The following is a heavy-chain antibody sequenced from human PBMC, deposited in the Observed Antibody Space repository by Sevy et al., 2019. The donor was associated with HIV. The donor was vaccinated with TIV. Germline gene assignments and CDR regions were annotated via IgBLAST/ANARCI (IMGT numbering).Heavy chain of an antibody. V-gene: IGHV3-23*01. J-gene: IGHJ4*02. CDR1: GFTFSSYA. CDR2: ISGSGGST. CDR3: AKEARYYGSGSYYKRYFDY. Sequence: GGSLRLSCAASGFTFSSYAMSWVRQAPGKGLEWVSAISGSGGSTYYADSVKGRFTISRDNSKNTLYLQMNSLTAEDTAVYYCAKEARYYGSGSYYKRYFDYWGQGTLVTVSS. D-gene: IGHD3-10*01.